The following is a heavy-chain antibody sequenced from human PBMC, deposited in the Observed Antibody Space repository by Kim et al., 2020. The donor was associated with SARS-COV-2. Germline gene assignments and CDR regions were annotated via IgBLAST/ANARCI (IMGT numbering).Heavy chain of an antibody. Sequence: GGSLRLSCSASGFTFSSYAMHWVRQAPGKGLEYVSAISSNGGSTYYADSVKGRFTISRDNSKNTLYLQMSSLRAEDTAVYYCVKDLIAPGGYSYGSLTYDFDIWGQGTMVTVSS. V-gene: IGHV3-64D*06. J-gene: IGHJ3*02. CDR3: VKDLIAPGGYSYGSLTYDFDI. CDR1: GFTFSSYA. CDR2: ISSNGGST. D-gene: IGHD5-18*01.